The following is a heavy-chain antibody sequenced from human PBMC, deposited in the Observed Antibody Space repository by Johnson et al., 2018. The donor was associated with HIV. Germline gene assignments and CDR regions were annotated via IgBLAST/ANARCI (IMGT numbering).Heavy chain of an antibody. J-gene: IGHJ3*02. CDR1: GFTFNNYW. CDR3: AKARNMIVVDDDAFDI. Sequence: VQLVESGGDLVQPGGSLRLSCAASGFTFNNYWMSWVRQAPGKGLEWVANIKQDGSVNYYVDSVKGRFTNSRDNAKQSLYLQMNSLKDEDTAVYYCAKARNMIVVDDDAFDIWGQGTMVTVSS. V-gene: IGHV3-7*01. D-gene: IGHD3-22*01. CDR2: IKQDGSVN.